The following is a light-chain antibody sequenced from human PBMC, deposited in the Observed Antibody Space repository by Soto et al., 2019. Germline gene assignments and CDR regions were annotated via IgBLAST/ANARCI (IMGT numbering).Light chain of an antibody. Sequence: QSALTQPPSASGSPGHSVTISCTGTSSDVGGYNYVSWYQQHPGKAPQLMIYEVSRRPSGVPDRFSGSKSGNTASLTVSGLQAEDEDDYYCSSYAGSNNLLFGGGTKVTVL. J-gene: IGLJ2*01. CDR1: SSDVGGYNY. CDR2: EVS. V-gene: IGLV2-8*01. CDR3: SSYAGSNNLL.